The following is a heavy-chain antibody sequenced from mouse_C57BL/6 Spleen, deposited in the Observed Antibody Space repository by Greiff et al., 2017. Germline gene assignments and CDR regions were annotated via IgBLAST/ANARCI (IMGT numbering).Heavy chain of an antibody. CDR2: IDPSDSYT. Sequence: QVQLQQPGAELVKPGASVKLSCKASGYTFTSYWMQWVKQRPGQGLEWIGEIDPSDSYTNYYQKFKGKATLTVDTSSSTAYRQLSSLTSEDSAVYYCARSRLLITTVVEDYWGQGTTLTVSS. CDR3: ARSRLLITTVVEDY. V-gene: IGHV1-50*01. J-gene: IGHJ2*01. CDR1: GYTFTSYW. D-gene: IGHD1-1*01.